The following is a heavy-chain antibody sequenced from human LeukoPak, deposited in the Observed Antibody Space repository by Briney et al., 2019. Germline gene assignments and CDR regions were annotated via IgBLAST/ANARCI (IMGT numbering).Heavy chain of an antibody. D-gene: IGHD3-3*02. J-gene: IGHJ1*01. Sequence: QPGGSLRLSCAATGFTFSSHAMSWIRQAPGKGLEWLSTISETADHTYYAESVKGRFIISRDNSKNTVYVQISSLTAEETAVYYCADNIFGTAGYEYFQHWGQGAMATVSS. V-gene: IGHV3-23*01. CDR1: GFTFSSHA. CDR3: ADNIFGTAGYEYFQH. CDR2: ISETADHT.